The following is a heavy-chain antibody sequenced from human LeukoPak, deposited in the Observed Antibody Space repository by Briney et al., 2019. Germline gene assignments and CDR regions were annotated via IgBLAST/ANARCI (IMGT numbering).Heavy chain of an antibody. CDR3: ASRRRSSSWYENWFDP. D-gene: IGHD6-13*01. J-gene: IGHJ5*02. CDR1: GFTFSSYW. CDR2: INHNGNVN. V-gene: IGHV3-7*03. Sequence: GGSLRLSCAASGFTFSSYWMNWARQAPGKGLEWVASINHNGNVNYYVDSVKGRFTISRDNAKNSLYLQMNSLRAEDTAVYYCASRRRSSSWYENWFDPWGQGTLVTVSS.